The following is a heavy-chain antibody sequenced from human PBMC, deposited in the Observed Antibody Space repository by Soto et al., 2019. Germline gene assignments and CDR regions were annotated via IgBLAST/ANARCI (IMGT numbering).Heavy chain of an antibody. V-gene: IGHV3-33*01. J-gene: IGHJ6*02. D-gene: IGHD4-17*01. CDR1: GFTFSSYG. CDR3: ARVYDGDYNSAYYGMDV. Sequence: GGSLRLSCAASGFTFSSYGMHWVRQAPGKGLEWVAVIWYDGSNKYYADSVKGRFTISRDNSKNTLYLQMNSLRAEDTAVYYCARVYDGDYNSAYYGMDVWGQGTTVTVSS. CDR2: IWYDGSNK.